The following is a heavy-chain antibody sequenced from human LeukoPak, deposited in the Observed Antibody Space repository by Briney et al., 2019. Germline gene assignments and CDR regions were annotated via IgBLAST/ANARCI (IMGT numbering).Heavy chain of an antibody. CDR1: GYTFTSYY. J-gene: IGHJ3*02. V-gene: IGHV1-46*01. CDR3: ASANPRVDCSSTSCYNFAFDI. CDR2: INPSGGST. Sequence: ASLKVSCKASGYTFTSYYLHWVRQAPGQGLEWMGIINPSGGSTSYAQKFQGRVTMTRDTSTSTVYMELSSLRSEDTAVYYCASANPRVDCSSTSCYNFAFDIWGQGTMVTVSS. D-gene: IGHD2-2*02.